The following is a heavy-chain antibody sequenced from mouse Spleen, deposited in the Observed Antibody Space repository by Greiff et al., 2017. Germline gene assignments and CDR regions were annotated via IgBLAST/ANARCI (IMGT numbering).Heavy chain of an antibody. Sequence: VQLQQPGAELVRPGTSVKLSCKASGYTFTSYWMHWVKQRPGQGLEWIGVIDPSDSYTNYNQKFKGKATLTVDTSSSTAYMQLSSLTSEDSAVYYCAQTGREDYWGQGTTLTVSS. J-gene: IGHJ2*01. CDR1: GYTFTSYW. CDR3: AQTGREDY. D-gene: IGHD4-1*01. CDR2: IDPSDSYT. V-gene: IGHV1-59*01.